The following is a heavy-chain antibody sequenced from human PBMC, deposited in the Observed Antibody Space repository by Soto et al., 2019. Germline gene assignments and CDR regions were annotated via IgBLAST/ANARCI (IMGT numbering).Heavy chain of an antibody. V-gene: IGHV2-70*11. Sequence: PTQTLTLTCTFSGFSLSTSGMCVSWIRQPPGKALEWLARIDWDDDKYYSTSLKTRLTISKDTSKNQVVLTMTNMDPVDTATFYCARLGYSRQTVVYWSQGSLDTDSS. D-gene: IGHD6-13*01. CDR1: GFSLSTSGMC. J-gene: IGHJ4*02. CDR3: ARLGYSRQTVVY. CDR2: IDWDDDK.